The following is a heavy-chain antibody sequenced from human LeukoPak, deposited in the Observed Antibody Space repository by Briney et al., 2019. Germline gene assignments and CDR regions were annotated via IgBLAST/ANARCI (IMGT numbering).Heavy chain of an antibody. Sequence: PGGSLRLSCAASGFTFSTYNMNWVRQAPGKGLEWVSSISSSSSYIYYADSVKGRFTISRDNAKNSLYLQMNSLRAEDTAVYYCARNKLGISEKYMDVWGKGTTVTISS. V-gene: IGHV3-21*01. D-gene: IGHD7-27*01. CDR3: ARNKLGISEKYMDV. CDR2: ISSSSSYI. J-gene: IGHJ6*03. CDR1: GFTFSTYN.